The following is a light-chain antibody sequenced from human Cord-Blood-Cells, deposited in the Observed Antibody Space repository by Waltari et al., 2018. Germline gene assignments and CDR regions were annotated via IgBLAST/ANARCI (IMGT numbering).Light chain of an antibody. CDR1: SPNIGAGYD. J-gene: IGLJ1*01. V-gene: IGLV1-40*01. CDR3: QSYDSSLSGRGYV. Sequence: QSVLTQPPSVSGAPGQRVTISCTGSSPNIGAGYDVHWYPQLPGTAPKLLIYGNSNRPSGVPDRFSGSKSGTSASLAITGLQAEDEADYYCQSYDSSLSGRGYVFGTGTKVTVL. CDR2: GNS.